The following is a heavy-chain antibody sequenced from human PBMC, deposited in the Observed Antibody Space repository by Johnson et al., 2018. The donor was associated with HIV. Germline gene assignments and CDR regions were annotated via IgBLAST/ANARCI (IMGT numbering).Heavy chain of an antibody. CDR1: GFTFSSYA. D-gene: IGHD1-1*01. J-gene: IGHJ3*02. CDR2: ISYDGSNK. V-gene: IGHV3-30*04. Sequence: QVQLVESGGSVVRPGGSLRLSCAASGFTFSSYAMHWVRQAPGKGLEWVAVISYDGSNKYYADSVKGRFTISRDNSKNTLYLQMNSLRAEDTAVYYCARGGNEIDAFDIWGQGTMVTVSS. CDR3: ARGGNEIDAFDI.